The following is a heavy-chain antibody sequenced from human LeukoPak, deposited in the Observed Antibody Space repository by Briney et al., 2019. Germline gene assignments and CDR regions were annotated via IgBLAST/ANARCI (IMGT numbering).Heavy chain of an antibody. Sequence: ASVKVSCKASGYTFTNDDISWVRQAPGQGLEWIGKMNPNSGNTVYAQKFQGRVTMTRSTSVSTVHMELNSLTSEDTAVYFCARSASGTGYTAWGQGTLVTVSS. CDR1: GYTFTNDD. CDR3: ARSASGTGYTA. D-gene: IGHD3-9*01. CDR2: MNPNSGNT. J-gene: IGHJ4*02. V-gene: IGHV1-8*01.